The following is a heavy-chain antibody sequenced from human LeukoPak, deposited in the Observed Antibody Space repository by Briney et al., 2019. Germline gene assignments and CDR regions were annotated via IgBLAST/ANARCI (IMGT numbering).Heavy chain of an antibody. Sequence: GESLKISCKISGYTFTTYYISWLRQVPGKGLEWMAYVSPRDFHTKYYPSFQGHVTISADRSVNTAYLQWSSLKASDTAMYYCARHDYCSSTSCYYYYGMDVWGQGTTVTVSS. CDR2: VSPRDFHT. V-gene: IGHV5-10-1*01. J-gene: IGHJ6*02. CDR3: ARHDYCSSTSCYYYYGMDV. D-gene: IGHD2-2*01. CDR1: GYTFTTYY.